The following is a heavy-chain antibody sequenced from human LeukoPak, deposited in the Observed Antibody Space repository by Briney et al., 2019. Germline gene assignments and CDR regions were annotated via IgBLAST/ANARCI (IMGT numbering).Heavy chain of an antibody. D-gene: IGHD3-10*01. Sequence: GGSLRVSCVASVFTYITYLMCWIRQALGKGLEWVANIKEDEKAKHYGASVKGRFIICRDNDKNSVYLQMNNLGAEDTALYYCTRARPDGSGSRDYWGQGTLVTVSS. CDR2: IKEDEKAK. V-gene: IGHV3-7*01. J-gene: IGHJ4*02. CDR1: VFTYITYL. CDR3: TRARPDGSGSRDY.